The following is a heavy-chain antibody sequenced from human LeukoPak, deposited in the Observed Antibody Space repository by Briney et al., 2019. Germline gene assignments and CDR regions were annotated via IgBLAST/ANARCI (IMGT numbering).Heavy chain of an antibody. J-gene: IGHJ4*02. CDR1: GFTSSSYW. D-gene: IGHD3-10*01. Sequence: GGSLRLSCAASGFTSSSYWMSWVRQAPGKGLEWVANIKQDGSDKFYVDSVKGRFTISRDNAKNSLYLQMNSLRAEDTAVYYCARDDYYYGSGSYTGYWGQGTLVTVSS. CDR2: IKQDGSDK. CDR3: ARDDYYYGSGSYTGY. V-gene: IGHV3-7*03.